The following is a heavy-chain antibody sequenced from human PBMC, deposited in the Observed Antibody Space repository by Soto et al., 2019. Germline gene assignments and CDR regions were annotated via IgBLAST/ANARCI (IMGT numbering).Heavy chain of an antibody. V-gene: IGHV4-59*08. D-gene: IGHD1-7*01. CDR3: ARNYNYFDY. CDR2: IYYSGTS. J-gene: IGHJ4*02. Sequence: SETLSLTCTVSGGSISSYYWSWIRQPPGKGLEWIGYIYYSGTSYNNPSLKSRVTISVDTSKNQVSLKLNSVTAADTAVYYCARNYNYFDYWGPGTLVTVSS. CDR1: GGSISSYY.